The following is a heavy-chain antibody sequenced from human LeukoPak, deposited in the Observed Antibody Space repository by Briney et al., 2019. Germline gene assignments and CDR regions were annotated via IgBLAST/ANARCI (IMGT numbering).Heavy chain of an antibody. J-gene: IGHJ6*04. CDR3: SGRSCNSASCKRYYYYGMDV. CDR2: NYYSGNT. Sequence: PSQTLSLTCTVSGGSISSGGYYWSWIRQHPGKGLEWIGYNYYSGNTSYNPSLKSRVTISIATSKKQFSLKVRSVTGADAAVEYCSGRSCNSASCKRYYYYGMDVWGKGTTVTVSS. CDR1: GGSISSGGYY. D-gene: IGHD2-2*01. V-gene: IGHV4-31*03.